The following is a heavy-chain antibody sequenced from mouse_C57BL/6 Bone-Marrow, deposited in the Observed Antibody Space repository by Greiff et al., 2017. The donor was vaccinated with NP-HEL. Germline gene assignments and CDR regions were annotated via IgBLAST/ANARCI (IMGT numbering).Heavy chain of an antibody. CDR2: IYPRSGNT. V-gene: IGHV1-81*01. CDR1: GYAFTSYG. CDR3: ARSSDYGLRDY. Sequence: VQLQESGAELARPGASVKLSCKASGYAFTSYGISWVKQRTGQGLEWIGEIYPRSGNTYYNAKFKGKATLTADKSSSTAYMELRSLTSEDSAVYFCARSSDYGLRDYWGQGTTLTVSS. J-gene: IGHJ2*01. D-gene: IGHD2-4*01.